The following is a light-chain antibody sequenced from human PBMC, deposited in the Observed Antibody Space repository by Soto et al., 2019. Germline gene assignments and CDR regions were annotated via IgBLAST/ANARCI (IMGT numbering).Light chain of an antibody. CDR1: QSVNSR. Sequence: DIQMTQSPSTLSASVGDRVTITCRASQSVNSRLAWYQQRPGKAPNLLIYKASSLQTGVPSRFSGSGSGTEFTLTISSLQPDDFATYYCHQYDSYSYTLGQGTKLE. J-gene: IGKJ2*01. CDR3: HQYDSYSYT. CDR2: KAS. V-gene: IGKV1-5*03.